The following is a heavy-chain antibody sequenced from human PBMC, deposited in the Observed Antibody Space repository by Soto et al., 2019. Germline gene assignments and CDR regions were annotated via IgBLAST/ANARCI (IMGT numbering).Heavy chain of an antibody. D-gene: IGHD5-18*01. CDR3: ARDGGYSYGLDYYYVMDV. CDR2: IKQDGSEK. CDR1: GFTFSSYW. J-gene: IGHJ6*02. Sequence: GGSLRLSCAASGFTFSSYWMSWVRQAPGKGLEWVANIKQDGSEKYYVDSVKGRFTISRDNAKNSLYLQMNSLRAEDTAVYYCARDGGYSYGLDYYYVMDVRGQGTTVTVSS. V-gene: IGHV3-7*05.